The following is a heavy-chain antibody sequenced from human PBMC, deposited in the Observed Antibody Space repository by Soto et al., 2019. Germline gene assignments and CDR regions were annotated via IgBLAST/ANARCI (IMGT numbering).Heavy chain of an antibody. Sequence: GGSLRLSCAASGFTFSSYAMSWVRQAPGKGLEWVSAISGSGGSTYYADYVKGRFTISRDNSKNTLYLQMNSLIAEDTAVYYCAKGKATLVRYYGMDVWGQGTTVTVSS. J-gene: IGHJ6*02. V-gene: IGHV3-23*01. CDR3: AKGKATLVRYYGMDV. CDR1: GFTFSSYA. D-gene: IGHD2-15*01. CDR2: ISGSGGST.